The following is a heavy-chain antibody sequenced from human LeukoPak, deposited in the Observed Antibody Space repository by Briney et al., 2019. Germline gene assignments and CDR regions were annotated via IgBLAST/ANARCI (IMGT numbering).Heavy chain of an antibody. CDR3: ARAPVCGGACSYNWFGP. CDR1: GFTFSSYA. J-gene: IGHJ5*02. Sequence: GGSLRLSCAASGFTFSSYAMHWVRQAPGKGLEWVAVISYDGSNKYYADSVKGRFTISRDNSKNTLYLQMNSLRAEDTAVYYCARAPVCGGACSYNWFGPWGQGTLVTVSS. V-gene: IGHV3-30-3*01. D-gene: IGHD2-21*02. CDR2: ISYDGSNK.